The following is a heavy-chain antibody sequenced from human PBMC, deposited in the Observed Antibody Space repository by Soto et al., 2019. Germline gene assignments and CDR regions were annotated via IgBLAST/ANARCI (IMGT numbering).Heavy chain of an antibody. J-gene: IGHJ3*02. V-gene: IGHV4-59*01. CDR3: ATHTTGYPEAHDAFDI. D-gene: IGHD3-9*01. Sequence: SETLSLTCTVSGGSISSYYWSWIRQPPGKGLEWIGYIYYSGSTNYNPSLKSRVTISVDTPKNQFSRKLSSVTAADTAVYYCATHTTGYPEAHDAFDIWGQGTMVTVSS. CDR1: GGSISSYY. CDR2: IYYSGST.